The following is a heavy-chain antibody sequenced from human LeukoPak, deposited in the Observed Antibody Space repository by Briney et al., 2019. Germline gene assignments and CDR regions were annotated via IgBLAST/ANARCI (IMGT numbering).Heavy chain of an antibody. D-gene: IGHD3-16*01. J-gene: IGHJ3*02. CDR1: GYSFTTYC. CDR2: IYPCDSHT. V-gene: IGHV5-51*01. CDR3: ERARILLTFGGLRGTKTDAFDI. Sequence: GESLKISCKGSGYSFTTYCIGWVRQMPGKGLELVVIIYPCDSHTRNSPSFQGQVTISADKSISTAYLQWSSLKASDTAMYFCERARILLTFGGLRGTKTDAFDIWGQGTMVTVSS.